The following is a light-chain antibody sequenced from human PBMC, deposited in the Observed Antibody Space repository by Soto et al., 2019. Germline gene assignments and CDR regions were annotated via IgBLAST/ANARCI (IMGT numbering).Light chain of an antibody. V-gene: IGKV2-28*01. CDR2: MGS. J-gene: IGKJ3*01. CDR1: QSLLHSNGFHS. Sequence: DIVLTQSPLSLPVTPGEPASISCRSSQSLLHSNGFHSLDWYLQKPGQSPQLLIYMGSNRASGVTDRFSGSGSGTDFALKISRVEADDVGDYYCLRAGQTPFTFGPGTKVDI. CDR3: LRAGQTPFT.